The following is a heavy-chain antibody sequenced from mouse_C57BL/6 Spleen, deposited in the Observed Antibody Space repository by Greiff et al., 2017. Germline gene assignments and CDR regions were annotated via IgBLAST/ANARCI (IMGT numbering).Heavy chain of an antibody. CDR3: TRWDYGSSSYWYFDV. V-gene: IGHV1-15*01. J-gene: IGHJ1*03. CDR1: GYTFTDYE. CDR2: IAPETGGT. Sequence: QVQLQQSGAELARPGASVTLSCKASGYTFTDYEMHWVKQTPVHGLEWIGAIAPETGGTAYNQKFKGKAILTADKSSSTDYMALRSLTSEDSAVYCCTRWDYGSSSYWYFDVWGTGTTVTVSS. D-gene: IGHD1-1*01.